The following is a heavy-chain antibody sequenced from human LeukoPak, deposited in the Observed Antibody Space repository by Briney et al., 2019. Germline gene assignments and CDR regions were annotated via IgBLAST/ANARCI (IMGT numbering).Heavy chain of an antibody. D-gene: IGHD3-10*01. CDR3: TTEGLLWFGELYRDAFDI. Sequence: PGGSLRLSCAASGFTFSNAWMSWVRQAPGKGLEWVGRIKSKTDGGTTDYAAPVKGRFTISRDDSKNTLYLQMNRLKTEDTAVYYCTTEGLLWFGELYRDAFDIWGQGTMVTVSS. J-gene: IGHJ3*02. CDR1: GFTFSNAW. V-gene: IGHV3-15*01. CDR2: IKSKTDGGTT.